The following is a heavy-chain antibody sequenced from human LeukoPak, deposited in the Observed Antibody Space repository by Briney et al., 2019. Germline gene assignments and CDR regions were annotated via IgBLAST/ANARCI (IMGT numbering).Heavy chain of an antibody. CDR1: GGSISSYY. Sequence: PSETLSLTCTVSGGSISSYYWSWIRQPPGKGLEWIGYIYYSGSTNYNPSPKSRVTISVDTSKNQFSLKLSSVTAADTAVYYCAREIRSSYDFWSGYHGFDPWGQGTLVTVSS. D-gene: IGHD3-3*01. CDR2: IYYSGST. V-gene: IGHV4-59*01. CDR3: AREIRSSYDFWSGYHGFDP. J-gene: IGHJ5*02.